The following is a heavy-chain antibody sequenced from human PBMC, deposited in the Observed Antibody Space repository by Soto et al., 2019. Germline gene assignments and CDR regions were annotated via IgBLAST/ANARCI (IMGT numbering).Heavy chain of an antibody. CDR2: INHSGST. J-gene: IGHJ6*03. CDR1: GGSFSGYY. Sequence: QVQLQQWGAGLLKPSETLSLTGAVYGGSFSGYYWSWIRQPPGKGLEWIGEINHSGSTNYNPSLKSRVTISVDTSKNQFSLKLSSVTAADTAVYYCARVFGVVTNYYYYYMDVWGKGTTVTVSS. V-gene: IGHV4-34*01. D-gene: IGHD3-3*01. CDR3: ARVFGVVTNYYYYYMDV.